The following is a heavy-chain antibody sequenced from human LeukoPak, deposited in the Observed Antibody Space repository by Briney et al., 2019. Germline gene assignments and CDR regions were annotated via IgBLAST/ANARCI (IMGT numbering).Heavy chain of an antibody. CDR3: AQGRDIDMVTLDY. Sequence: SETLSLTCTVSGGSIRTYYWSWIRQPAGKGLEWIGRIYASESTNYNPSLKSRVTMSVDTSKNQFSLKLSSVTAADTAVYYCAQGRDIDMVTLDYWGQGTLVTVSS. D-gene: IGHD5-18*01. CDR1: GGSIRTYY. CDR2: IYASEST. J-gene: IGHJ4*02. V-gene: IGHV4-4*07.